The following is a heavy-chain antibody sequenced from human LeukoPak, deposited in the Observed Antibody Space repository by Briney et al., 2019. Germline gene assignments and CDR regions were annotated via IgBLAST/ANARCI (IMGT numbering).Heavy chain of an antibody. CDR3: ASGGYCSSTSCYVEYFQH. CDR1: GGSISSYY. J-gene: IGHJ1*01. D-gene: IGHD2-2*03. V-gene: IGHV4-4*07. CDR2: IYTSGST. Sequence: SETLSLTCTVSGGSISSYYWSWIRQPAGKGLEWIGRIYTSGSTNYNPSLKSRVTMSVDTSRNQFSLKLSSVTAADTAVYYCASGGYCSSTSCYVEYFQHWGQGTLVTVSS.